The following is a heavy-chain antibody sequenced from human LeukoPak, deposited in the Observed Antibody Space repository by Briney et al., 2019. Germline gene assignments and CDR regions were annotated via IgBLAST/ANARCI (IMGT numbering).Heavy chain of an antibody. CDR3: ARVRRDKYCSGGSCYSGWFDP. V-gene: IGHV4-34*01. CDR2: INHSGST. Sequence: SETLSLTCAVYGGSISGYYWSWIRQPPGKGLEWIGEINHSGSTNYNPSLKSRVTISVDTSKNQFSLKLSSVTAADTAVYYCARVRRDKYCSGGSCYSGWFDPWGQGTLVTVSS. CDR1: GGSISGYY. D-gene: IGHD2-15*01. J-gene: IGHJ5*02.